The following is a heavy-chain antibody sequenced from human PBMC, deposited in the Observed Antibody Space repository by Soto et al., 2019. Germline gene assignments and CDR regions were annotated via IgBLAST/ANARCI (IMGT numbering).Heavy chain of an antibody. J-gene: IGHJ4*02. V-gene: IGHV5-51*03. CDR2: IHPADSDT. CDR1: DYLCTSYW. Sequence: PVLSLKISWERSDYLCTSYWIRCFLRMRGKGLEWLGIIHPADSDTRYSPPFQGQVTTSADKSISTAYLQWSSLKASDTAMYCCARLRRIADKFDYWGQATLVTGSA. CDR3: ARLRRIADKFDY. D-gene: IGHD6-13*01.